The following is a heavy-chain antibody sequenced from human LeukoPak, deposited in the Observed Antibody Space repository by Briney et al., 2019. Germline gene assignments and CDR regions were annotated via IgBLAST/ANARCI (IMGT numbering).Heavy chain of an antibody. CDR1: GGSISGYY. CDR2: IYYSGNT. J-gene: IGHJ4*02. Sequence: SETLSLTCTVSGGSISGYYGSWIRQPRGKGLEWIGYIYYSGNTNYNPPLKSRVTISVDTSKNQFSLKLSSVTAADTAVYYCARLQNHDSSGYYSFDYWGQGTLVTVSS. V-gene: IGHV4-59*01. CDR3: ARLQNHDSSGYYSFDY. D-gene: IGHD3-22*01.